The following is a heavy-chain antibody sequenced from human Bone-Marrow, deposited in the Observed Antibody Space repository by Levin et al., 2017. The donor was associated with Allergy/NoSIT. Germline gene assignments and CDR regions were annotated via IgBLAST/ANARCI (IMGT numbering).Heavy chain of an antibody. D-gene: IGHD3-3*01. CDR1: GFTFSDYY. Sequence: GGSLRLSCAASGFTFSDYYMSWIRQAPGKGLEWVSYISSSGSTIYYADSVKGRFTISRDNAKNSLYLQMNSLRAEDTAVYYCSGGTIFGATSGSDYWGQGTLVTVSS. V-gene: IGHV3-11*01. CDR2: ISSSGSTI. J-gene: IGHJ4*02. CDR3: SGGTIFGATSGSDY.